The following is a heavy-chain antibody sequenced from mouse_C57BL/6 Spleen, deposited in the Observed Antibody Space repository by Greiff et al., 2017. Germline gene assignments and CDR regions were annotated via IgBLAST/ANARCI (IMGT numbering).Heavy chain of an antibody. CDR1: GFTFSDYG. CDR3: ARGNYGSSSYYAMDY. CDR2: ISSGSSTI. D-gene: IGHD1-1*01. V-gene: IGHV5-17*01. J-gene: IGHJ4*01. Sequence: EVKLVESGGGLVKPGGSLKLSCAASGFTFSDYGMHWVRQAPEKGLEWGAYISSGSSTIYYADTVKGRFTISRDNAKNTLFLQMTSLGSEDTAMYYCARGNYGSSSYYAMDYWGQGTSVTVSS.